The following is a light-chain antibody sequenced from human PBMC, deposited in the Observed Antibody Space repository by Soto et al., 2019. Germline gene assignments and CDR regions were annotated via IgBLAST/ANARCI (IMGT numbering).Light chain of an antibody. Sequence: ETVLTQSPGTLSLSPGERVTLSCRASQSVCSRCFAWYQQKPGQSPRLLIYGASTRATGIPDRFSGSGSGTDFTLTISRLEPEDFAVYYCQHYGTTPWTFGQGTKGGIK. CDR2: GAS. CDR3: QHYGTTPWT. J-gene: IGKJ1*01. V-gene: IGKV3-20*01. CDR1: QSVCSRC.